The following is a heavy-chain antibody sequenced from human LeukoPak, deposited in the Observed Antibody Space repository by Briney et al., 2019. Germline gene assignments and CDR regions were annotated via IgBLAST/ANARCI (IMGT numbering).Heavy chain of an antibody. CDR2: IWYDGSNK. D-gene: IGHD1-26*01. CDR1: GFTFGSYG. J-gene: IGHJ4*02. CDR3: AKGSLVGATTPFDY. V-gene: IGHV3-33*06. Sequence: PGGSLRLSCAASGFTFGSYGMHWVRQAPGKGLEWVAVIWYDGSNKYYADSVKGRFTISRDNSKNTLYLQMNSLRAEDTAVYYCAKGSLVGATTPFDYWGQGTLVTVSS.